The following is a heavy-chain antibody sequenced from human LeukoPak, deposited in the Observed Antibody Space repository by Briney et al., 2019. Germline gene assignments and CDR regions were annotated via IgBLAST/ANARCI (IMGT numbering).Heavy chain of an antibody. V-gene: IGHV3-23*01. D-gene: IGHD3-22*01. J-gene: IGHJ4*02. CDR3: AKGGHYYDSSGYYTH. CDR2: ISASGGST. Sequence: PGGSLRLSCAASGFTFSSYAMSWVRQAPGKGLEWVSVISASGGSTYYADSVKGRFTISRDNSKNTLYLQMNSLRAEDSAVYYCAKGGHYYDSSGYYTHWGQGTLVTVSS. CDR1: GFTFSSYA.